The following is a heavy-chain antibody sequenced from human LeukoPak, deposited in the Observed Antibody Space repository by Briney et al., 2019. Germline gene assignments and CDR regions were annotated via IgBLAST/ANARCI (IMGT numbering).Heavy chain of an antibody. Sequence: PGGSLRLSCAASGFTVSRNYMSWVRQAPGKGLEWVSVIYSGGSTYYADSVKGRFTISRHNSKNTLYLQMNSLRAEDTAVYYCARLYYHDSSGYYYNWFDPWGQGTLVTVSS. CDR1: GFTVSRNY. J-gene: IGHJ5*02. D-gene: IGHD3-22*01. CDR3: ARLYYHDSSGYYYNWFDP. V-gene: IGHV3-53*04. CDR2: IYSGGST.